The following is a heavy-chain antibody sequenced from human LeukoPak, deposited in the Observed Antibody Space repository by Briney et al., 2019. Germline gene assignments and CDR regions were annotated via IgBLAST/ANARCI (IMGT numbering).Heavy chain of an antibody. CDR1: GFTFSNYN. V-gene: IGHV3-21*01. Sequence: PGGSLRLSCAASGFTFSNYNMNWVRQAPGKGLEWVSSISSSSRSYIYYADSVKGRFTISRDNAKNSLYLQMNSVRAEDTAVYYCAREHSGYDFPGRDYYYMDVWGKGTTVTVSS. J-gene: IGHJ6*03. D-gene: IGHD5-12*01. CDR3: AREHSGYDFPGRDYYYMDV. CDR2: ISSSSRSYI.